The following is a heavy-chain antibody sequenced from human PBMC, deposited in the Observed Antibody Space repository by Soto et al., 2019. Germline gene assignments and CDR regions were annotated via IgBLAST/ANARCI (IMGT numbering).Heavy chain of an antibody. CDR1: GCSVSSYY. Sequence: PTENLSLSCTVTGCSVSSYYWSWILQPPGKGLEWIGYIYYSGSTNYNPSLKSRVTISVDTSKNQFSLKLSSVTAADTAVYYFVSSWGNADPQPVFDHCAQRT. CDR3: VSSWGNADPQPVFDH. V-gene: IGHV4-59*02. CDR2: IYYSGST. J-gene: IGHJ5*02. D-gene: IGHD3-16*01.